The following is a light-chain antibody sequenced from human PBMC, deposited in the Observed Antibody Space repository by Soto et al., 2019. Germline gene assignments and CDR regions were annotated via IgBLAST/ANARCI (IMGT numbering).Light chain of an antibody. J-gene: IGKJ4*01. CDR1: QGISSY. CDR2: AAS. CDR3: QQLNSYPLT. Sequence: IHLTQAPSSLSASLGDRVAITGRASQGISSYLAWYQQKPGKAPKLLIYAASTLQSGVPSRFSGSGSGTDFTLTISSLQPEDFATYYCQQLNSYPLTFGGGTKVDIK. V-gene: IGKV1-9*01.